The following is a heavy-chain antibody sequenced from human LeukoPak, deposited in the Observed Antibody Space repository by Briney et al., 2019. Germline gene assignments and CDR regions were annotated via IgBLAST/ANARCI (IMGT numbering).Heavy chain of an antibody. D-gene: IGHD2-2*01. CDR2: ISSSGSTI. V-gene: IGHV3-11*01. CDR1: GFTFSDYY. Sequence: PGGSLRLSCAASGFTFSDYYMSWIRQAPGKGLEWVSHISSSGSTIYYADSVKGRFTISRDNAKNSLYLQMNSLRAEDTAVYYCAREARYCSSTSCSRVDYWGQGTLVTVSS. CDR3: AREARYCSSTSCSRVDY. J-gene: IGHJ4*02.